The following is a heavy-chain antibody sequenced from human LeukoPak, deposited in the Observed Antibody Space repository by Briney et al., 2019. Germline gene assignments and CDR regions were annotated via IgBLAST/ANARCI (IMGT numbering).Heavy chain of an antibody. J-gene: IGHJ3*02. CDR2: LSSSGSTI. D-gene: IGHD3-16*01. CDR1: GFPFSDYY. CDR3: ARDVPSFSLADAFDI. Sequence: SGGSLRLFCAASGFPFSDYYMSWIRQAPGKGLEWVSYLSSSGSTIYYADSVKGRFTISRDNAKNSLYLQMNSLRAEDTAVYYCARDVPSFSLADAFDIWGQGTMVTVSS. V-gene: IGHV3-11*01.